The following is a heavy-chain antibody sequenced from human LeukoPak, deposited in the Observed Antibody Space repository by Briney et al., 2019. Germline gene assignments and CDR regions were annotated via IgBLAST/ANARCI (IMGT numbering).Heavy chain of an antibody. CDR2: IYSGGDT. CDR3: TRDPDG. CDR1: GFTVTNYY. J-gene: IGHJ4*02. V-gene: IGHV3-66*01. Sequence: GGSLRLSCAASGFTVTNYYVSWVRQAPGKGLEWVSVIYSGGDTFHADSVKGRFTLSSDNSKNILYLQMNSLRAEDTAVYYCTRDPDGWGQGTLVTVSS.